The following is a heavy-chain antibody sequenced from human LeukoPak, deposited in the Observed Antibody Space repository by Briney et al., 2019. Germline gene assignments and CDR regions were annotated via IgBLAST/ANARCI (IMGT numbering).Heavy chain of an antibody. CDR3: AKRGVVIRVILVGFHKEAYYFDS. D-gene: IGHD3-22*01. V-gene: IGHV3-23*01. CDR1: GFTFSSYA. Sequence: GGSLRLSCTASGFTFSSYAMNWVRQAPGQGLEWVSAISGSGDSTYYADSVKGRFTISRDNPKNTLYLQMNSLRAEDTAVYFCAKRGVVIRVILVGFHKEAYYFDSWGQGALVIVSS. CDR2: ISGSGDST. J-gene: IGHJ4*02.